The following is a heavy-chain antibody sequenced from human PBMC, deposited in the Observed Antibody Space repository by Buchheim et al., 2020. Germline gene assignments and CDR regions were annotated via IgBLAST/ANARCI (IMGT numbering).Heavy chain of an antibody. CDR2: ISAYNGNT. V-gene: IGHV1-18*01. D-gene: IGHD2-2*01. J-gene: IGHJ6*03. CDR1: GYTFTSYG. Sequence: QVQLVQSGAEVKKPGASVKVSCKASGYTFTSYGISWVRQAPGQGLEWMGWISAYNGNTNYAQKLQGRVTMTTDTSTSTAYMELRSLRSDDTAVYYRARADIVVVPAAKSSYYYYYMDVWGKGTT. CDR3: ARADIVVVPAAKSSYYYYYMDV.